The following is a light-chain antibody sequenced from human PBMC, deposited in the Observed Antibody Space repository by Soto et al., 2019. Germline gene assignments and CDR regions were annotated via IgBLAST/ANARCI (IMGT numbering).Light chain of an antibody. CDR2: GAS. Sequence: EIVQTQSPGTLSLSPGERATLSCRASQSVSASYLAWYQQKPGQAPRLLIYGASSRATGIPDRFSGSGSGTDFTLTISRLEPEDFAVYYCQQYGSSPLTFGGGTKVEI. V-gene: IGKV3-20*01. J-gene: IGKJ4*01. CDR1: QSVSASY. CDR3: QQYGSSPLT.